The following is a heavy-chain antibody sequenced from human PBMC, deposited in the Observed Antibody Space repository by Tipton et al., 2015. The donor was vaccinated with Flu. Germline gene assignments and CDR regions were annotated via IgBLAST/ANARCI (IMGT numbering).Heavy chain of an antibody. D-gene: IGHD2-15*01. CDR2: IYTSGST. J-gene: IGHJ5*02. Sequence: LRLSCIVSGGSISSYYWSWIRQPAGKGLEWIGRIYTSGSTNYNPSLKSRVTMAVDTAKNQFSLKLSSVTAADTAVYYCAREEYCSGGTCYAGWFDPWGQGTLVTVSS. CDR3: AREEYCSGGTCYAGWFDP. CDR1: GGSISSYY. V-gene: IGHV4-4*07.